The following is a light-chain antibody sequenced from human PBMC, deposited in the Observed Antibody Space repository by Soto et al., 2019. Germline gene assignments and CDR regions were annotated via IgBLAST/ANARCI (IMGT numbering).Light chain of an antibody. CDR1: QSIDRW. CDR3: QHYNSYGT. V-gene: IGKV1-5*01. CDR2: HAS. J-gene: IGKJ1*01. Sequence: DIQMTQDPSTRPSSFGDRGTITCRASQSIDRWLAWYQQRPEKAPKILIYHASSLETGVPTRFSGSGSGTEFTLTISSMKPDDFATYYCQHYNSYGTFGQGTKVDIK.